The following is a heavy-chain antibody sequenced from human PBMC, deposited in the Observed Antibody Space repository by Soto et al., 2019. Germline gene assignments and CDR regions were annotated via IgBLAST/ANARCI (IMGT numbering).Heavy chain of an antibody. V-gene: IGHV1-69*06. CDR3: AREKLEQHLVRGGGDFDI. Sequence: ASVKVSCKASGGTFSSYAISWVRQAPGQGLEWMGGIIPIFGTANYAQKFQGRVTITADKSTSTAYMELSSLRSEDTAVYYCAREKLEQHLVRGGGDFDIWGQGTMVTVSS. J-gene: IGHJ3*02. CDR1: GGTFSSYA. D-gene: IGHD6-13*01. CDR2: IIPIFGTA.